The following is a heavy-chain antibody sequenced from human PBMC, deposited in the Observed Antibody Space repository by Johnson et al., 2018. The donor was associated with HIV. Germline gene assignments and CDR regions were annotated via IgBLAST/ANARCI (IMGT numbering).Heavy chain of an antibody. CDR3: ARGRYTTAEWDDAFDI. D-gene: IGHD1-26*01. Sequence: VQLVESGGGLVQPGRSVRLSCAASGFTFSNYAMHWVRQAPGKGLELVALISYDASNKYYADSVEGRITITRDNSKNTLYLQMNSLRADDTAVYYCARGRYTTAEWDDAFDIWGQGTMVTVSS. CDR1: GFTFSNYA. V-gene: IGHV3-30*04. J-gene: IGHJ3*02. CDR2: ISYDASNK.